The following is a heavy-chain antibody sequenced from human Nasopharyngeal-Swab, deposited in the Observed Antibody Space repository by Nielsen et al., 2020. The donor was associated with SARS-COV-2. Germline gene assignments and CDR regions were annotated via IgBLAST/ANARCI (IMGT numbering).Heavy chain of an antibody. CDR1: GFTFSNAW. D-gene: IGHD4-17*01. J-gene: IGHJ4*02. CDR2: IKSKTDGGTT. V-gene: IGHV3-15*01. CDR3: TTDLHDYGDYDY. Sequence: GESLKISCAASGFTFSNAWMSWVRQASGKGLEWVGRIKSKTDGGTTDYAAPVKGRFTISRDDSKTTLYLQMNSLKTEDTAVYYCTTDLHDYGDYDYWGQGTLVTVSS.